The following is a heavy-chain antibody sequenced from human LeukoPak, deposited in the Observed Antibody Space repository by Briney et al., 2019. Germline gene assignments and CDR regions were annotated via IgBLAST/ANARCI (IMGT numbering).Heavy chain of an antibody. V-gene: IGHV3-7*01. Sequence: GGSLRLSCAASGFTFSSYWMSWVRQAPGKGLEWVANIKQDESEKYYVDSVKGRFSISRDNAKNSLYLQMNSLRAEDTAVYYCAGALMVRGVEFDYWGQGTLVTVSS. CDR2: IKQDESEK. J-gene: IGHJ4*02. CDR3: AGALMVRGVEFDY. CDR1: GFTFSSYW. D-gene: IGHD3-10*01.